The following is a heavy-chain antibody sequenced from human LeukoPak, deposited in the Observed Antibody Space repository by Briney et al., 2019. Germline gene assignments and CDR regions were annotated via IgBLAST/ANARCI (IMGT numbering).Heavy chain of an antibody. CDR2: ISGSGGST. V-gene: IGHV3-23*01. D-gene: IGHD6-13*01. Sequence: GGSLRLSCAASGFTFGSYWMHWVRQAPGKGLEWVSAISGSGGSTYYADSVKGRFTISRDNSKNTLYLQMNSLRAEDTAVYYCAKDLKGGGLSSSWTDYYYYYMDVWGKGTTVTISS. CDR3: AKDLKGGGLSSSWTDYYYYYMDV. J-gene: IGHJ6*03. CDR1: GFTFGSYW.